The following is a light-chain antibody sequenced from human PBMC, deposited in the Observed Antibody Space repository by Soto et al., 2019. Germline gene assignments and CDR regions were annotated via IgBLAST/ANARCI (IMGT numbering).Light chain of an antibody. Sequence: DIQMTQSPSSLSASVGDRVTITCRASQGISNYLAWYQQKPGKVPKLLIYAASTLQSGVPSRFSGSGSGTDFTLAISSLQPEDVATYDCQTYNSGTWTVGRGTMVDIK. CDR2: AAS. CDR3: QTYNSGTWT. CDR1: QGISNY. V-gene: IGKV1-27*01. J-gene: IGKJ1*01.